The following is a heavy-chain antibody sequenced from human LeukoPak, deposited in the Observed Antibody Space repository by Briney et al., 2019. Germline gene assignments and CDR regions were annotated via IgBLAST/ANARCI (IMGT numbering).Heavy chain of an antibody. CDR2: IYYSGST. CDR1: GGSISSHY. D-gene: IGHD3-3*01. V-gene: IGHV4-59*11. J-gene: IGHJ6*03. Sequence: SETLSLTCTVSGGSISSHYWSWIRQPPGKGLEWIGYIYYSGSTNYNPSLKSRVTISVDTSKNQFSLKLSSVTAADTAVYYCARGVGVYDFRSGYYSSSYYYYMDVWGKGTTVTVSS. CDR3: ARGVGVYDFRSGYYSSSYYYYMDV.